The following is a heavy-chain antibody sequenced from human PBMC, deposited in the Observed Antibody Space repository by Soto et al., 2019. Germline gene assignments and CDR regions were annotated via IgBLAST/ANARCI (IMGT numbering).Heavy chain of an antibody. CDR2: ITSKRYGGKT. CDR3: SRLPPNNWGAPLDF. V-gene: IGHV3-49*03. J-gene: IGHJ4*02. CDR1: GFTFGDYA. D-gene: IGHD1-26*01. Sequence: PGGSLTLSCITSGFTFGDYAMIWFRQAPGKGLEWVSFITSKRYGGKTEYAASVKGRFTISRDDSKSVAYLQMNSLRTDDTAVYYCSRLPPNNWGAPLDFWGQGT.